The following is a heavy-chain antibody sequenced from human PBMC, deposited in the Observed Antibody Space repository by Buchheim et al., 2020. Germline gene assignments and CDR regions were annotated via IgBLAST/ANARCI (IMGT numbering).Heavy chain of an antibody. J-gene: IGHJ4*02. CDR3: VTGAWLDF. CDR2: IKSKPDGGTT. Sequence: EVQLAESGGGLVRPGESLRLSCAGSGFIFSNAWMNWVRQASGKGLEWVGRIKSKPDGGTTDYAAPVKGRFTISRDDSTNKVYLQMNSLKIEDTAVYYCVTGAWLDFWGQGTL. V-gene: IGHV3-15*07. CDR1: GFIFSNAW.